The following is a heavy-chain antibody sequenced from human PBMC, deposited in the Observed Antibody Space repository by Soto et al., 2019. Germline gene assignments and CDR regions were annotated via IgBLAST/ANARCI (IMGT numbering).Heavy chain of an antibody. CDR3: SRKEEVTGLKY. D-gene: IGHD1-20*01. V-gene: IGHV3-74*01. J-gene: IGHJ4*02. CDR2: INPDGTST. CDR1: GFIFTDYW. Sequence: EVQLVESGGGLVQPGGSLRVSCAASGFIFTDYWLHWVRQVPGEGLEWLSRINPDGTSTDYADSVKGRFTVSRDNAKNTLSLQMNSLRAEDTAVYYCSRKEEVTGLKYWGQATLVTVSS.